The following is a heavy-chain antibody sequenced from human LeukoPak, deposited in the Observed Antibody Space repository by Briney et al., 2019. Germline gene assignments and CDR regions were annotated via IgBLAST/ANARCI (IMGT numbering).Heavy chain of an antibody. CDR3: TAPDYSSSSYGAFDI. J-gene: IGHJ3*02. Sequence: PSETLSLTCAVSGGSISSSNWWSWVRQPPGKWLEWIGEIYHSGSTNYNPSLKSRVTISVDKSKNQFSLKLSSVTAADTAVYYCTAPDYSSSSYGAFDIWGQGTMVTVSS. CDR2: IYHSGST. D-gene: IGHD6-13*01. CDR1: GGSISSSNW. V-gene: IGHV4-4*02.